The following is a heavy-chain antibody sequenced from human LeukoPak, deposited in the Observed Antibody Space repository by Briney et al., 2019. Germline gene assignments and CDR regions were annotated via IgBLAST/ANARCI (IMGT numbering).Heavy chain of an antibody. Sequence: PSETLSLTCTVSGGSISSGSYYWDWIRQPPGKGLEWIGCMHYGGSTDYNPSIKSGATIPADTSKNQFSLRLYSVTAADTAVYYCARHIYDRTGRPFDYWGQGTLLTVSS. CDR1: GGSISSGSYY. D-gene: IGHD3/OR15-3a*01. V-gene: IGHV4-39*01. CDR2: MHYGGST. CDR3: ARHIYDRTGRPFDY. J-gene: IGHJ4*02.